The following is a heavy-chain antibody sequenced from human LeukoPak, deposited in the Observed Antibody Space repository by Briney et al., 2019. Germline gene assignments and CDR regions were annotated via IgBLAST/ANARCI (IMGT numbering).Heavy chain of an antibody. V-gene: IGHV3-30-3*01. CDR1: GFTFSSYA. CDR2: ISYDGSNK. J-gene: IGHJ4*02. Sequence: GGSLRLSCAASGFTFSSYAMHWVRQAPGKGLEWVAVISYDGSNKYYADSVKGRFTISRDNSKNTLYLQMNSLRAEDTAVYYCAKDDDFWSGYSPGDWGQGTLVTVSS. D-gene: IGHD3-3*01. CDR3: AKDDDFWSGYSPGD.